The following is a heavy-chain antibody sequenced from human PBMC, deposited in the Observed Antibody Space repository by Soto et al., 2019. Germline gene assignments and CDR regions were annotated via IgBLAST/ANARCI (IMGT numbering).Heavy chain of an antibody. D-gene: IGHD3-22*01. CDR3: ARRLYYDSSGFEGGGMDV. Sequence: SETLSLTCTVSGDSIRSSSYSWDWIRQPPGKGLEWIGCIYSSGTTYYNPSLKGRVTISVDTSKNQFSLNLRSVTAADTAVYYCARRLYYDSSGFEGGGMDVWGQGTTVTVSS. CDR2: IYSSGTT. J-gene: IGHJ6*02. CDR1: GDSIRSSSYS. V-gene: IGHV4-39*01.